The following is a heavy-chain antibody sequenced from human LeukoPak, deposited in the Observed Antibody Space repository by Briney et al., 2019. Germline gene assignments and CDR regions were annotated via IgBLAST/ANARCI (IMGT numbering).Heavy chain of an antibody. Sequence: GESLKISCKGSGYSFTSYWIGWVRQMPGKGLGWMGIIYPGDSDTRYSPSFQGQVTISADKSISTAYLQWSSLKASDTAMYYCARRGYCSSTSCRNWFDPWGQGTLVTVSS. D-gene: IGHD2-2*01. J-gene: IGHJ5*02. CDR1: GYSFTSYW. CDR2: IYPGDSDT. V-gene: IGHV5-51*01. CDR3: ARRGYCSSTSCRNWFDP.